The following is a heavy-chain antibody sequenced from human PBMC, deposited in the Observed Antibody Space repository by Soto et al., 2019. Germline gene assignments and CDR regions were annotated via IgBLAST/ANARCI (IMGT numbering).Heavy chain of an antibody. D-gene: IGHD3-9*01. CDR2: IHPSGGST. CDR3: AKDPSTGPPDC. Sequence: GGSLRLSCAAAGFMFSSYGMSWVRQAPGKGLQWVATIHPSGGSTHYAESVRGRFTISRDNSRDTLYLQMNSLRAEDTAVYYCAKDPSTGPPDCWGQGALVTVAS. J-gene: IGHJ4*02. V-gene: IGHV3-23*01. CDR1: GFMFSSYG.